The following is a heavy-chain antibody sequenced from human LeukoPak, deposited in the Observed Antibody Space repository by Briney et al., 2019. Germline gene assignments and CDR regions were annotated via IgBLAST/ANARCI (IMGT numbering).Heavy chain of an antibody. D-gene: IGHD2-2*01. CDR3: AFPKGYCSSTSCQRKKYYFDY. J-gene: IGHJ4*02. Sequence: PGGSLRLSCAASGFAFSSYWMSWVRQAPGKGLGWVANIKQDGSEKYYVDSVKGRFTISRDNAKNSLYLHMNSLRAEDTAVYYCAFPKGYCSSTSCQRKKYYFDYWGQGTLVTVSS. V-gene: IGHV3-7*01. CDR1: GFAFSSYW. CDR2: IKQDGSEK.